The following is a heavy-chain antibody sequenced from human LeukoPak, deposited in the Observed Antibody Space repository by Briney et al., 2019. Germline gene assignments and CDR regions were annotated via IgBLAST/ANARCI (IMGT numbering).Heavy chain of an antibody. CDR2: IHYSGRT. V-gene: IGHV4-31*03. CDR3: ARDRYSGYDWDFYYYGMDV. J-gene: IGHJ6*04. CDR1: DGSVSSADFY. Sequence: SETLSLTCSVSDGSVSSADFYWSWLRQHPGKGLEWLGHIHYSGRTYYNPSLKSRVAISLDTSKNQFSLKLGSVTAADTAVYYCARDRYSGYDWDFYYYGMDVWGKGTTVTVSS. D-gene: IGHD5-12*01.